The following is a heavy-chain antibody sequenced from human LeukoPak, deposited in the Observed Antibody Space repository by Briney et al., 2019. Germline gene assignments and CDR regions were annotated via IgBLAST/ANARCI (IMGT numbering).Heavy chain of an antibody. CDR3: AGGRSRQPHFDY. Sequence: SETLSLTCAVYGGSFSGYYWSWIRQPPGKGLEWIGEINHSGSTNYNPSLKSRVTISVDTSKNQFSLKLSSVTAADTAVYYCAGGRSRQPHFDYWGQGTLVTVSS. V-gene: IGHV4-34*01. CDR1: GGSFSGYY. D-gene: IGHD6-13*01. J-gene: IGHJ4*02. CDR2: INHSGST.